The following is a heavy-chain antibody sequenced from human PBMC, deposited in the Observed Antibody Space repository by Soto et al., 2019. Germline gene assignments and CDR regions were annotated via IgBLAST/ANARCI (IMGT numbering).Heavy chain of an antibody. J-gene: IGHJ5*02. CDR1: GFTFTSSA. V-gene: IGHV1-58*01. CDR3: AADPEFLELLRNHWFAP. D-gene: IGHD1-7*01. Sequence: QMQLVQSGPEVKKPGTSVKVSCKASGFTFTSSAVQWVRQARGQRLEWIGWIVVGSGNTNYAQKFQERVTITRDMSTSTAYMKLSSLRSEDTAVYYCAADPEFLELLRNHWFAPWGKGTLFTVSS. CDR2: IVVGSGNT.